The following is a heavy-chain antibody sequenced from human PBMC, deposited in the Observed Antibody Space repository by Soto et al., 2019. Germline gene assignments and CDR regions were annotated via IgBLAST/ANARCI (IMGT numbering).Heavy chain of an antibody. D-gene: IGHD3-22*01. J-gene: IGHJ4*02. CDR2: IRSKANSYAT. CDR3: TTRYYYDSSGYQVDY. V-gene: IGHV3-73*01. CDR1: GFTFSGSA. Sequence: PGGSLRLSCAASGFTFSGSAMHWVRQASGKGLEWVGRIRSKANSYATAYAASVTGRFTISRDDSKNMAYLQMNRLKTEDTAVYYCTTRYYYDSSGYQVDYWGQGTLVTVSS.